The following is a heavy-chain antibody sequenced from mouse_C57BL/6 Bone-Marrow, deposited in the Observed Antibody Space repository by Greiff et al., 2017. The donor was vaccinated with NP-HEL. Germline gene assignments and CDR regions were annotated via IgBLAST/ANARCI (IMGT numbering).Heavy chain of an antibody. CDR3: ARGWDCFDY. CDR1: GYTFTDYY. CDR2: INPNNGGT. Sequence: VQLQQSGPELVKPGASVKISCKASGYTFTDYYMNWVKQSHGKSLEWIGDINPNNGGTSYNQKFKGKATLTVDKSSSTAYMELRSLTSEDSAVYYCARGWDCFDYWGQGTTLTVSS. V-gene: IGHV1-26*01. J-gene: IGHJ2*01. D-gene: IGHD4-1*01.